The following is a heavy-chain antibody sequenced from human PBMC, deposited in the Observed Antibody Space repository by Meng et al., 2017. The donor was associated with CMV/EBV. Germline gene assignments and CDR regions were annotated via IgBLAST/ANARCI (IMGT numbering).Heavy chain of an antibody. CDR1: GYTFTSYY. Sequence: ASVKVSCKASGYTFTSYYMHWVRQAPGQGLEWMGIINPSGGSTSYAQKFQGRVTMTRDTSTSTVYMELSRLRSDDTAVYYCARRITMVRGVIKVGYYYGMDVWGQGTTVTVSS. V-gene: IGHV1-46*01. CDR3: ARRITMVRGVIKVGYYYGMDV. D-gene: IGHD3-10*01. CDR2: INPSGGST. J-gene: IGHJ6*02.